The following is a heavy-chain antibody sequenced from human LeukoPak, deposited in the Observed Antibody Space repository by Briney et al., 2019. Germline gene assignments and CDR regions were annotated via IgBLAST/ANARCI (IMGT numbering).Heavy chain of an antibody. J-gene: IGHJ4*02. CDR3: ARGGYSYGPPSYYFDY. CDR2: ISSSGSTI. CDR1: GFTFSSYE. D-gene: IGHD5-18*01. Sequence: GGSLRLSCAASGFTFSSYEMNWVRQAPGKGLEWVSHISSSGSTIYYADSVKGRFTISRDNAKNSLYLQMNSLRAEDTAVYYCARGGYSYGPPSYYFDYWGQGTLVTVSS. V-gene: IGHV3-48*03.